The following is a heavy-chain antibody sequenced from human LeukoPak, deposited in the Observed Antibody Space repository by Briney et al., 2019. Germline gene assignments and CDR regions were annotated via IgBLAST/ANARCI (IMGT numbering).Heavy chain of an antibody. CDR3: ARDAVAGTSGNWFDP. D-gene: IGHD6-19*01. J-gene: IGHJ5*02. CDR2: ISSSSSYI. Sequence: GGSLRLSCAASGFTFSSYSMNWVRQAPGKGLEWVSSISSSSSYIYYADSVKGRFTISRDNAKNSLYLQMNSLRAEDTAVYYCARDAVAGTSGNWFDPWGQGTLVTVPS. CDR1: GFTFSSYS. V-gene: IGHV3-21*01.